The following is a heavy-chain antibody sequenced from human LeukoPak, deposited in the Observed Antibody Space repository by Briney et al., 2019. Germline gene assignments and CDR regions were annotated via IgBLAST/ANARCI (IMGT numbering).Heavy chain of an antibody. Sequence: GSLRLSCAASGFTFSDYGMSWVRQAPGKGLEWIGNIFYRGGTYYSPSLKSRVTISLDTSRNQFSLNLNSVTAADTAVYFCARGGVDYYGSGTYYLMYYFDYWGQGALVTVSS. J-gene: IGHJ4*02. V-gene: IGHV4-59*12. CDR2: IFYRGGT. CDR3: ARGGVDYYGSGTYYLMYYFDY. CDR1: GFTFSDYG. D-gene: IGHD3-10*01.